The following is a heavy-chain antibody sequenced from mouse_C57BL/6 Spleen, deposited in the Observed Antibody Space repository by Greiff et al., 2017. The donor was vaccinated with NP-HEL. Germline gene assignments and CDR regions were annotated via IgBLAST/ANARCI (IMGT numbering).Heavy chain of an antibody. V-gene: IGHV1-85*01. D-gene: IGHD2-4*01. CDR3: ERGAGDYDRYFDV. J-gene: IGHJ1*03. CDR1: GYTFTSYD. CDR2: IYPRDGST. Sequence: QVQLKESGPELVKPGASVKLSCKASGYTFTSYDINWVKQRPGQGLEWIGWIYPRDGSTQYNEKFKGQATLTVDTYSSTAYMELHSLTSADSAVYYCERGAGDYDRYFDVWGTGTTVTVSS.